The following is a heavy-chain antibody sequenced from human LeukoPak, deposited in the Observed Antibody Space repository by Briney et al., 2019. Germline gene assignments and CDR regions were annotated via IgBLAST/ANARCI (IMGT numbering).Heavy chain of an antibody. V-gene: IGHV4-59*01. CDR2: IYDSGST. D-gene: IGHD3-9*01. CDR3: ARGVRYFDWLPPGAFDI. Sequence: SETLSLTCTVSGGSISSYYWSWIRQPPGKGLEWIGYIYDSGSTNYNPSLKSRVTISVDTSKNQFSLKLSSVTAADTAVYYCARGVRYFDWLPPGAFDIWGQGTMVTVSS. J-gene: IGHJ3*02. CDR1: GGSISSYY.